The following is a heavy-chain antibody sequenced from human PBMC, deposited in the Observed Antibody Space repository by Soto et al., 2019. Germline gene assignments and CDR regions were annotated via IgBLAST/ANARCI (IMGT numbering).Heavy chain of an antibody. Sequence: GASVKVSCKASGYTFTSYAMHWVRQAPGQRLEWMGWINAGNGNTKYSQKFQGRVTITRDTSASTAYMELSSLRSEDTAVYYCAREIWSYYDSSGYYYGYWGQGTLVTVSS. J-gene: IGHJ4*02. CDR3: AREIWSYYDSSGYYYGY. CDR2: INAGNGNT. V-gene: IGHV1-3*01. CDR1: GYTFTSYA. D-gene: IGHD3-22*01.